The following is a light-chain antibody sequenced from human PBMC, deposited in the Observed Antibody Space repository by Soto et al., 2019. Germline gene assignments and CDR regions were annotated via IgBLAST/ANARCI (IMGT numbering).Light chain of an antibody. J-gene: IGKJ4*01. Sequence: EIVMTQSPATLSVSPGERATLSCRASQSVSSNLAWYQQKPGQAPRLLIYGASTRATGSPARFSGSGSGTAFTLTISSLQSEDFAVYYCQQYKNWPPLTFGGGTKVEIK. CDR2: GAS. V-gene: IGKV3-15*01. CDR1: QSVSSN. CDR3: QQYKNWPPLT.